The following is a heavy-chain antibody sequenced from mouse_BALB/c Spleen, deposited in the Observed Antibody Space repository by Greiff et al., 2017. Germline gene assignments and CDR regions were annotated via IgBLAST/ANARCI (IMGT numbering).Heavy chain of an antibody. J-gene: IGHJ4*01. CDR3: ARSRDLNAMDY. Sequence: VQLQQPGAELVKPGTSVKLSCKASGYNFTSYWINWVKLRPGQGLEWIGDIYPGSGSTNYNEKFKSKATLTVDTSSSTAYMQLSSLASEDSALYYCARSRDLNAMDYWGQGTSVTVSS. CDR1: GYNFTSYW. CDR2: IYPGSGST. V-gene: IGHV1-55*01. D-gene: IGHD3-3*01.